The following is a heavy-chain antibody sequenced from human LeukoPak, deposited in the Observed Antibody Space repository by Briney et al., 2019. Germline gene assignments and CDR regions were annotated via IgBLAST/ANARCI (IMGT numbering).Heavy chain of an antibody. Sequence: GGSLRLSCEASGFTFTTYSMNWVRQAPGEGLEWVSSISSTIVYTYYADSVKGRFTISRDNANNSLFLQMNSLRAEDTAVYYCARVYGSGPFYYYGMDVWGQGTTVTVSS. J-gene: IGHJ6*02. V-gene: IGHV3-21*01. CDR2: ISSTIVYT. D-gene: IGHD3-10*01. CDR1: GFTFTTYS. CDR3: ARVYGSGPFYYYGMDV.